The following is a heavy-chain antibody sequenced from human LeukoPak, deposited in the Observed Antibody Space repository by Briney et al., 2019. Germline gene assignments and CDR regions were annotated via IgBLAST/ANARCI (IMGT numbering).Heavy chain of an antibody. CDR3: ARDGGQNAFDI. V-gene: IGHV3-23*01. J-gene: IGHJ3*02. Sequence: GGSLRLSCAASGFTFSSYAMSWVRQAPGKGLEWVSALSDGTTATYADSVKGRFALSRDNAKNTLYLQMNSLSVDDTAVYYCARDGGQNAFDIWGQGTMVTVSS. CDR2: LSDGTTA. CDR1: GFTFSSYA. D-gene: IGHD3-16*01.